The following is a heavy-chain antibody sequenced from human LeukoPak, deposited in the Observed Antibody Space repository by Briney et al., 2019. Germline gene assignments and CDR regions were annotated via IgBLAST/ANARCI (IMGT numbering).Heavy chain of an antibody. CDR2: IYQSGST. J-gene: IGHJ4*02. V-gene: IGHV4-38-2*01. D-gene: IGHD3-10*02. CDR1: GYSISSGYY. Sequence: SETLSLTCAVSGYSISSGYYWGWIRQPPGRALEWTGNIYQSGSTSHNPSLKSRVTISADTTKNQFSLQLTSVTAADTAVYYCARTMLTGPSDYWGERTLVTVTS. CDR3: ARTMLTGPSDY.